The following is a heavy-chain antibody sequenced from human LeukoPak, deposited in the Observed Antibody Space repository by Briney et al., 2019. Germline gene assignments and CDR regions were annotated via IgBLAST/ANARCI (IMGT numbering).Heavy chain of an antibody. CDR2: INTNTGSP. CDR3: ARPGVPLYYYYMDV. D-gene: IGHD7-27*01. Sequence: ASVKVSCKASGYTFSSYTMSWVRQAPGQGLEWMGWINTNTGSPTYAQGFTGRFVFSLDTSVSTAYLQISSLKTEDTAVYYCARPGVPLYYYYMDVWGKGTTVTISS. V-gene: IGHV7-4-1*02. J-gene: IGHJ6*03. CDR1: GYTFSSYT.